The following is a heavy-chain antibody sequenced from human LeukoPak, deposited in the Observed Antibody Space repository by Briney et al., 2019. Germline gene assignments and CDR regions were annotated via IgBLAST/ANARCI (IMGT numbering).Heavy chain of an antibody. CDR1: GYTFTSYG. V-gene: IGHV1-18*01. J-gene: IGHJ4*02. D-gene: IGHD6-13*01. Sequence: ASVEVSCKASGYTFTSYGISWVRQAPGQGLEWMGWISAYNGNTNYAQKLQGRVTMTTDTSTSTAHMELRSLRSDDTAVYYCARDRGIAAAGTSGDWGQGTLVTVSS. CDR2: ISAYNGNT. CDR3: ARDRGIAAAGTSGD.